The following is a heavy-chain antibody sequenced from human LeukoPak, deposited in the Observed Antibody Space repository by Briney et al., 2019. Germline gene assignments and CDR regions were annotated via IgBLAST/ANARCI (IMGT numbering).Heavy chain of an antibody. CDR2: INPNSGDT. Sequence: ASVKVSCKPSGYTFTAYYMHLVRQAPGQGLEWMGWINPNSGDTKYAQNFQDRVTMTWDTSVSTAYMELSSLTSNDTAVYYCAREVPSKYCSSTSCYQGDYWGQGTLVTVSS. D-gene: IGHD2-2*01. V-gene: IGHV1-2*02. CDR3: AREVPSKYCSSTSCYQGDY. CDR1: GYTFTAYY. J-gene: IGHJ4*02.